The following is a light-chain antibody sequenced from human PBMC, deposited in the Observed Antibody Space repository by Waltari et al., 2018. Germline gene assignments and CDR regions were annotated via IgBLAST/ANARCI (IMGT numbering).Light chain of an antibody. J-gene: IGLJ2*01. Sequence: QSVLTQPPSVSGAPGQRVAISCTGSSSTIGAGYLVHWYQQLPGTAPKLLIYANTNRPSGVPDRFSASKSGTSASLAITGLQPGDEADYYCQCYDSRLSGSLFGGGTKVTVL. CDR1: SSTIGAGYL. CDR2: ANT. V-gene: IGLV1-40*01. CDR3: QCYDSRLSGSL.